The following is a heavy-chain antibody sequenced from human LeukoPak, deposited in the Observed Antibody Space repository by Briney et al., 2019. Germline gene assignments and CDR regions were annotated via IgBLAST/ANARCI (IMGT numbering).Heavy chain of an antibody. D-gene: IGHD3-9*01. CDR1: GGSISSSSYY. CDR2: IYYSGST. J-gene: IGHJ4*02. V-gene: IGHV4-39*01. CDR3: ARQEPIFPPRY. Sequence: PSETLSLTCTVSGGSISSSSYYWGWIRQPPGKGLEWIGSIYYSGSTYYNPSLKSRVTISVDTSKNQFSLKLSSVTAADTAVYYRARQEPIFPPRYWGQGTLVTVSS.